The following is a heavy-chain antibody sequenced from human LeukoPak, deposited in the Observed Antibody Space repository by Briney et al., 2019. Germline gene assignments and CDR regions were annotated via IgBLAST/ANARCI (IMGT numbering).Heavy chain of an antibody. CDR3: ARQGGYRGYMDV. Sequence: SETLSLTCTVSGGSISSYYWSWIRQSPGKGLAWIGYIYASGSTNYNPSLKSRVIISVDMSKNQFSLKLNSVTAADTAVYYCARQGGYRGYMDVWGEGTTVTVSS. J-gene: IGHJ6*03. CDR1: GGSISSYY. CDR2: IYASGST. V-gene: IGHV4-4*09. D-gene: IGHD5-18*01.